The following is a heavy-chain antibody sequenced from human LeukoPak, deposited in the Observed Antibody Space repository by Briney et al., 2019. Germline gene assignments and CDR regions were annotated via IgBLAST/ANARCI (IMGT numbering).Heavy chain of an antibody. Sequence: SETLSLTCAVYGGSFSDYYWTWIRQPPGKGLEWIGEINHSGSTNYNPSLKSRVTISVDTSKNQFSLKLSSVTAADTAVYYCASPGGCSGGSCYSYYYYGMDVWGQGTTVTVSS. J-gene: IGHJ6*02. CDR2: INHSGST. D-gene: IGHD2-15*01. V-gene: IGHV4-34*01. CDR3: ASPGGCSGGSCYSYYYYGMDV. CDR1: GGSFSDYY.